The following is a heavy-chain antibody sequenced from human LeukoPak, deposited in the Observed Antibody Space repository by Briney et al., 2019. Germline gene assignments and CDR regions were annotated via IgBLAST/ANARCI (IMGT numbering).Heavy chain of an antibody. CDR3: AREGRDGYKFDY. Sequence: SETLSLTCTVSGGSISSDYWSWIRQSPGKGLEWIGYIYYSGSTNYSPSLKSRVTLSVDSSKNQFSLKLSSVTAADTAVYYCAREGRDGYKFDYWGQGTLVTVSS. CDR1: GGSISSDY. V-gene: IGHV4-59*01. D-gene: IGHD5-24*01. CDR2: IYYSGST. J-gene: IGHJ4*02.